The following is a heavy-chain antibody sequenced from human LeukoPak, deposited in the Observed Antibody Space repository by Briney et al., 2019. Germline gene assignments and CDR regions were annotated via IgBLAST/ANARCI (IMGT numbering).Heavy chain of an antibody. CDR2: IIPLLTIP. D-gene: IGHD3-22*01. Sequence: SVKVSRKASGGTFSSYPISWVRQAPGQGLEWMGRIIPLLTIPNYADNFQGRVTINADKSTSTAYLELSSLRSEDTAVYYCAREGWDYSDTSGSLYFNYWGQGTLVTVSS. CDR3: AREGWDYSDTSGSLYFNY. J-gene: IGHJ4*02. V-gene: IGHV1-69*04. CDR1: GGTFSSYP.